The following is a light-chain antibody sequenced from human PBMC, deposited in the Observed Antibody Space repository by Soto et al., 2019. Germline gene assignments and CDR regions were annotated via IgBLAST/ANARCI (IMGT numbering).Light chain of an antibody. V-gene: IGKV1-33*01. J-gene: IGKJ5*01. Sequence: DIQMTQSPSSLSASVGDRVTITCQANQDINNYLNWYQQTPGKAPKLLIYDASNLETGVPSRFSESGSRTDFTFAISSLQPEDTGTYYCQQYDNVPPTFGQGTRLEIK. CDR1: QDINNY. CDR3: QQYDNVPPT. CDR2: DAS.